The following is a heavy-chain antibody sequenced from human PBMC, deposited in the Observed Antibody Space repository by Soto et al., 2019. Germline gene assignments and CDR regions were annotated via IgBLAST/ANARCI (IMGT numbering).Heavy chain of an antibody. Sequence: GGSLRLSCAASGFTFSSYSMNWVRQAPGKGLEWVSSISSSSSYIYYADSVKGRFTISRDNAKNSLYLQMNSLRAEDTAVYYCARVLSRRVLEWLPQDAFDIWGQGTMVTVSS. V-gene: IGHV3-21*01. D-gene: IGHD3-3*01. CDR3: ARVLSRRVLEWLPQDAFDI. CDR2: ISSSSSYI. CDR1: GFTFSSYS. J-gene: IGHJ3*02.